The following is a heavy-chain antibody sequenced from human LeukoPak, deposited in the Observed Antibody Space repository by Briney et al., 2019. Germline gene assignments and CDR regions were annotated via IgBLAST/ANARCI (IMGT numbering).Heavy chain of an antibody. D-gene: IGHD3-3*01. V-gene: IGHV4-59*08. J-gene: IGHJ5*02. CDR1: GGSISSYY. CDR2: IYYSGST. Sequence: SETLSLTCTVSGGSISSYYWSWIRQPPGKGLEWIGYIYYSGSTNYNPSLKSRVTISVDTSKNQFSLKLSSVTAADTAVYYCARTMQTLNWFDPWGQGTLVTVSS. CDR3: ARTMQTLNWFDP.